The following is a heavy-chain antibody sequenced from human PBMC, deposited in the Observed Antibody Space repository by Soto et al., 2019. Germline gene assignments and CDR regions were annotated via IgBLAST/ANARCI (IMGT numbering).Heavy chain of an antibody. CDR3: ANQRYYDSSGYYTFAY. D-gene: IGHD3-22*01. Sequence: PGGSLRLSCAASGFTFSSYAMSWVRQAPGKGLEWVSAISGSGGSTYYADSVKGRFTISRDNSKNTLYLQMNSLRAEDTAVYYCANQRYYDSSGYYTFAYWGQGTLVTVSS. CDR1: GFTFSSYA. CDR2: ISGSGGST. V-gene: IGHV3-23*01. J-gene: IGHJ4*02.